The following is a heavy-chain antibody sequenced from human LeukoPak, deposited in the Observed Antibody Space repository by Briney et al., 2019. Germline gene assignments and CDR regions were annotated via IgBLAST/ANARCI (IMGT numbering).Heavy chain of an antibody. Sequence: GGSLRLSCAASGFTFSSYAMSWVRQAPGKGLEWVSGINWNGGSTGYADSVKGRFTISRDNAKNSLYLQMNSLRAEDTALYYCARAAGRRIAARPFDYWGQGTLVTVSS. CDR1: GFTFSSYA. J-gene: IGHJ4*02. CDR2: INWNGGST. CDR3: ARAAGRRIAARPFDY. V-gene: IGHV3-20*04. D-gene: IGHD6-6*01.